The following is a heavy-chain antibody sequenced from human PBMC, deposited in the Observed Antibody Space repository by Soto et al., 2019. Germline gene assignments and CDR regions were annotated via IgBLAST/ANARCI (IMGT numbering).Heavy chain of an antibody. D-gene: IGHD5-12*01. CDR1: GYTFTSYD. Sequence: QVQLVQSGAEVKKPGASVKVSCKASGYTFTSYDINWVRQATGQGLEWVGWMNPNSGNTGYAQKFQGRVTMTRNTSISTAYMELSSLRSEDMAVYYCARGRSGYEPDAFDIWGQGTMVTVST. CDR2: MNPNSGNT. V-gene: IGHV1-8*01. CDR3: ARGRSGYEPDAFDI. J-gene: IGHJ3*02.